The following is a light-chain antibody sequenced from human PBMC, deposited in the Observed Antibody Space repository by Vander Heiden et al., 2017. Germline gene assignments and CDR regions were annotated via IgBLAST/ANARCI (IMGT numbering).Light chain of an antibody. Sequence: QSVLTQPPSLSGAPGQSVTISCTGGSSSLGANFDVKWYQLLPGTAPKLLIYANNIRPSGVPDRFSGSKSGTSASLAITGLQADDEADYYCQSYDTSLSGSVFGGGTKLTVL. CDR1: SSSLGANFD. CDR2: ANN. V-gene: IGLV1-40*01. J-gene: IGLJ3*02. CDR3: QSYDTSLSGSV.